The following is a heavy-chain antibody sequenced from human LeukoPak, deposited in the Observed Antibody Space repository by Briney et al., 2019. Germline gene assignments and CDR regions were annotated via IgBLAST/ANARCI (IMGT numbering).Heavy chain of an antibody. CDR1: GFTFNTYN. D-gene: IGHD6-13*01. J-gene: IGHJ3*02. V-gene: IGHV3-48*02. CDR2: ISSSSGAI. Sequence: PAAPLRLTCAASGFTFNTYNMNWVRQTPSKGLEWISYISSSSGAIYYADSVKGRFTISRDNAKNSLYLQMNSLRDEDTAVYYCARDDPYSIAPSEVDAFDIWGQGTTVTVSS. CDR3: ARDDPYSIAPSEVDAFDI.